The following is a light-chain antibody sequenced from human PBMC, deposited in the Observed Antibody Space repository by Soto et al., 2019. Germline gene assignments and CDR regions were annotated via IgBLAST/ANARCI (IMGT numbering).Light chain of an antibody. CDR1: SDDVGAYNL. CDR3: SSYTSNSRV. Sequence: QSVLTQPASVSGSPGQSITISCTGTSDDVGAYNLVSWYQQHPGQAPKVLIYKVSNRPSGVSNRFSGSKSGNTASLTISGLQAEDEVIYFCSSYTSNSRVFGTGTKVTVL. CDR2: KVS. J-gene: IGLJ1*01. V-gene: IGLV2-14*03.